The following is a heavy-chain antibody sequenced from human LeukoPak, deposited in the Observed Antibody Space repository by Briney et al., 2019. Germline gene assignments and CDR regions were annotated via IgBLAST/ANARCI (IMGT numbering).Heavy chain of an antibody. CDR1: GGTISSSRYY. D-gene: IGHD1-26*01. J-gene: IGHJ4*02. V-gene: IGHV4-39*07. Sequence: SETLSLTCTGSGGTISSSRYYWGWTRQPPGKGLEWIGSIYYSGSPYNNPSLKSRVTISVDTSKNQFSLKLSSVTAADTAVYYCARNGRPYYFDYWGQGTLVTVSS. CDR2: IYYSGSP. CDR3: ARNGRPYYFDY.